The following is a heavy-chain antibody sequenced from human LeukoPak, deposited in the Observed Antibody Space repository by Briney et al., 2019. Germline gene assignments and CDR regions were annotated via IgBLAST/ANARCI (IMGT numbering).Heavy chain of an antibody. CDR2: ISSSSSYI. CDR3: ARDMVRPDIVVVPAGRDQFDP. Sequence: SGGSLRLSCAASGFTSSSYSMNWVRQAPGKGLEWVSSISSSSSYIYYADSVKGRFTISRDNAKNSLYLQMNSLRAEDTAVYYCARDMVRPDIVVVPAGRDQFDPWGQGTLVTVSS. D-gene: IGHD2-2*01. V-gene: IGHV3-21*01. CDR1: GFTSSSYS. J-gene: IGHJ5*02.